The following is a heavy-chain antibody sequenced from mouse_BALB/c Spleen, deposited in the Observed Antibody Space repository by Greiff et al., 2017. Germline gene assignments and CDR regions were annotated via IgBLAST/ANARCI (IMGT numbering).Heavy chain of an antibody. D-gene: IGHD2-3*01. CDR1: GFTFTDYY. Sequence: VQGVESGGGLVQPGGSLRLSCATSGFTFTDYYMSWVRQPPGKALEWLGFIRNKANGYTTEYSASVKGWFTISRDNSQSILYLQMNTLRAEDSATYYCARDSSLLDGFAWFAYWGQGTLVTVSA. V-gene: IGHV7-3*02. CDR2: IRNKANGYTT. CDR3: ARDSSLLDGFAWFAY. J-gene: IGHJ3*01.